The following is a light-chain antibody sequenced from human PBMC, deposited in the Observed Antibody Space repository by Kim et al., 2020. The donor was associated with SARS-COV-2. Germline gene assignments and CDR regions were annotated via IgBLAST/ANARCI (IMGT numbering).Light chain of an antibody. CDR2: GNS. Sequence: QSVLTQPPSVSGAPGQRVTISCTGSSSNIGAGYDVHWYQQLPGTAPKLLFYGNSNRPSGVPDRFSGSKSGTSASLAITGLQAEDEADYYCQSYDSSLSALYVFGTGTKVTVL. CDR3: QSYDSSLSALYV. J-gene: IGLJ1*01. V-gene: IGLV1-40*01. CDR1: SSNIGAGYD.